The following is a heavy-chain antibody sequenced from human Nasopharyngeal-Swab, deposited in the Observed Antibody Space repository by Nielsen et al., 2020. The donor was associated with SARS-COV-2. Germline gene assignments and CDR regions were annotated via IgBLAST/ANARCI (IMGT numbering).Heavy chain of an antibody. CDR1: GGSISSSSYY. D-gene: IGHD3-22*01. Sequence: SETLSLTCTVSGGSISSSSYYWGWIRQPPGKGLEWIGSIYYSGSTYYNPSLKSRVTISVDTSKNQFSLKLSSETAADTAVYYCARPYYDSSGYDAWFDPWGQGTLVTVSS. CDR3: ARPYYDSSGYDAWFDP. CDR2: IYYSGST. V-gene: IGHV4-39*01. J-gene: IGHJ5*02.